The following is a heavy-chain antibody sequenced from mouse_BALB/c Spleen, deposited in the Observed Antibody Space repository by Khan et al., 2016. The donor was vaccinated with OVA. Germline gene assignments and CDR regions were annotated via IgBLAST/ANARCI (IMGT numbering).Heavy chain of an antibody. CDR2: ISYSGGT. D-gene: IGHD1-1*01. J-gene: IGHJ2*01. CDR1: GYSITSGYA. CDR3: ARGNYYGYYCDY. Sequence: EVQLVESGPGLVKPSQSLSLTCTVTGYSITSGYAWNWIRQFPGNKLEWMGYISYSGGTSYNPSRKSRISITRDTSKNQFFLQLNSVTTEDTATYYCARGNYYGYYCDYWGQGTTLTVSS. V-gene: IGHV3-2*02.